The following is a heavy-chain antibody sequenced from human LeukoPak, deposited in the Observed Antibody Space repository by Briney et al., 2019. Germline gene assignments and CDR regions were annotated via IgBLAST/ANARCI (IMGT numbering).Heavy chain of an antibody. CDR3: AKDRGGSTGFDY. Sequence: GGSLRLSCAASGFTFDDYTMHWVRQAPGKGLEWVSLISWDGGSTYYADSVKGRFTISRDNSKNSLYLQMNSLRTEDTALYYCAKDRGGSTGFDYWGQGTLVTVSS. CDR2: ISWDGGST. D-gene: IGHD3-10*01. V-gene: IGHV3-43*01. J-gene: IGHJ4*02. CDR1: GFTFDDYT.